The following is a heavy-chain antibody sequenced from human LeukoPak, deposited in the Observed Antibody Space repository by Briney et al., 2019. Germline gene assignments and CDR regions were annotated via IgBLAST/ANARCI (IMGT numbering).Heavy chain of an antibody. D-gene: IGHD2-2*01. J-gene: IGHJ4*02. CDR3: AGDRTTYCSSTSCYGFDY. V-gene: IGHV4-30-4*01. CDR2: IYYSGST. CDR1: GGSISSGDYY. Sequence: SETLSLTCTVSGGSISSGDYYWSWIRQPPGKGLEWIGYIYYSGSTYYNPSLKSRVTISVDTSKNQFSLKLSSVTAADTAVYYCAGDRTTYCSSTSCYGFDYWGQGTLVTVSS.